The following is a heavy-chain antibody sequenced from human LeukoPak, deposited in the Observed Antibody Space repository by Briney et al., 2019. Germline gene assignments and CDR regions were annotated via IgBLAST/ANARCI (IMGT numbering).Heavy chain of an antibody. J-gene: IGHJ4*02. CDR3: ATEEGYSSSWYDGGPVYFDY. CDR2: IKQDGSEK. Sequence: GGSLRLSCAASGFTFSSYWMSWVRQAPGKGLEWVANIKQDGSEKYYVDSVKGRFTISRDNAKNSLYLQMNSLRAEDTAVYYCATEEGYSSSWYDGGPVYFDYWGQGTLVTVSS. V-gene: IGHV3-7*01. CDR1: GFTFSSYW. D-gene: IGHD6-13*01.